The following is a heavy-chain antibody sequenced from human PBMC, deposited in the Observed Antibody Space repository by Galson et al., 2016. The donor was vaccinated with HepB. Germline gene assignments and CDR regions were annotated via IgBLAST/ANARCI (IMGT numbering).Heavy chain of an antibody. D-gene: IGHD1-14*01. CDR1: GFIFNLFP. V-gene: IGHV3-23*01. CDR2: VSASADRT. Sequence: SLRLSCAASGFIFNLFPMSWVRQAPGKGLEWVSAVSASADRTYYGESAKGRFTVSRDNSKNTVYLQMNSLRAEDSAVYYCMKERSIRNNDYFDSWGQGTLVTVSS. CDR3: MKERSIRNNDYFDS. J-gene: IGHJ4*02.